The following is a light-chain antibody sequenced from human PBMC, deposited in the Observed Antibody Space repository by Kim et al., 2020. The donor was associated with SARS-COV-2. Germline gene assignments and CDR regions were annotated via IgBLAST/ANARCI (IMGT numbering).Light chain of an antibody. CDR3: NSRDSSGNHLV. Sequence: LGQTVRITCQGDSLRSYYASWYQQKPGQAPVLVIYGKNNRPSGIPDRFSGSSSGNTASLTITGAQAEDEADYYCNSRDSSGNHLVFGAGTQLTVL. CDR2: GKN. J-gene: IGLJ3*02. CDR1: SLRSYY. V-gene: IGLV3-19*01.